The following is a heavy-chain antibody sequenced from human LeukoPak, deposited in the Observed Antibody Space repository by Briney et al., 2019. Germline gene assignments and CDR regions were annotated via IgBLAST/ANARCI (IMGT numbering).Heavy chain of an antibody. CDR2: IYHSGST. Sequence: SETLSLTCAVSGGSISSSNWWSWVRQPPGKGLEWIGEIYHSGSTNYNPSLKSRVTISVDKSKNQFSLKLSSVTAADTAVYYCAGTYYYASSPAFDIWGQGTMVTVSS. CDR1: GGSISSSNW. J-gene: IGHJ3*02. V-gene: IGHV4-4*02. D-gene: IGHD3-10*01. CDR3: AGTYYYASSPAFDI.